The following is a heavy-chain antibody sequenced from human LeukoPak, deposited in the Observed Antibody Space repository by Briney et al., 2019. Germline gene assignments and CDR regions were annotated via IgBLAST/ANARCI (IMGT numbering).Heavy chain of an antibody. V-gene: IGHV5-51*01. CDR1: GYSFTSYW. Sequence: GESLKISCKGSGYSFTSYWICWVRQMPGKGLECMGIIHPGDSDATYSPSFQGQVTILADKSIRTAYLQWNSLKASDTAMYYCARLSSGWYLGAFDIWGQGTMVTVSS. CDR3: ARLSSGWYLGAFDI. D-gene: IGHD6-19*01. J-gene: IGHJ3*02. CDR2: IHPGDSDA.